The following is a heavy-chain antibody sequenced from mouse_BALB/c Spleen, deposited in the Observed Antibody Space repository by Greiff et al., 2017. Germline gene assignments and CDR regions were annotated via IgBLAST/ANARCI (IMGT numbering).Heavy chain of an antibody. CDR2: IWRGGST. J-gene: IGHJ4*01. Sequence: QVQLQQSGPSLVQPSQSLSITCTVSGFSLTSYGVHWVRQSPGKGLEWLGVIWRGGSTDYNAAFMSRLSITKDNSKSQVFFKMNSLQADDTAIYYCAKNPYGNYGGNYAMDYWGQGTSVTVSS. D-gene: IGHD2-1*01. CDR1: GFSLTSYG. V-gene: IGHV2-5-1*01. CDR3: AKNPYGNYGGNYAMDY.